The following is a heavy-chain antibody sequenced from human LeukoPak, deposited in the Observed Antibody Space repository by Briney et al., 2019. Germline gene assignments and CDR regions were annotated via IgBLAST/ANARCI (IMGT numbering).Heavy chain of an antibody. Sequence: SETLSLTCTVSGGSISSSSYYWGWIRQPPGKGLEWIGSIYYSGSTYYNPSLKSRVTISVDTSRNQFSLKLSSVTAEDTAVYYCARDRTPRGYSYGSCFDYWGQGTLVTVSS. D-gene: IGHD5-18*01. CDR1: GGSISSSSYY. J-gene: IGHJ4*02. CDR3: ARDRTPRGYSYGSCFDY. CDR2: IYYSGST. V-gene: IGHV4-39*07.